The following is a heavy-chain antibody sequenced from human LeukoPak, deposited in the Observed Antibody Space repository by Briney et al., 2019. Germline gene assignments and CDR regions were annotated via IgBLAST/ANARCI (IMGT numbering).Heavy chain of an antibody. D-gene: IGHD3-22*01. Sequence: SESLSLTCPLAAGSISSNYWSWIRQPAGKGLEYIGRIYSSGNTNYNPSLKSRVTMSVDTSKNQFSLLLHSVTAANTAVYYCARVWLSSGSYWYFDFWGRGTLVIVSS. V-gene: IGHV4-4*07. CDR1: AGSISSNY. CDR2: IYSSGNT. CDR3: ARVWLSSGSYWYFDF. J-gene: IGHJ2*01.